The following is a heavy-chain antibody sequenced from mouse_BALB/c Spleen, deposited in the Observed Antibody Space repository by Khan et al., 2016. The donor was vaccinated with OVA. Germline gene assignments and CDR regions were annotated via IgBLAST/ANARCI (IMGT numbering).Heavy chain of an antibody. J-gene: IGHJ4*01. CDR3: ARRTTEYALDY. D-gene: IGHD2-14*01. V-gene: IGHV1-4*01. Sequence: QVQLKQSGAELARPGASVKMSCKASDYTFTSHTMHWVKQRPGQGLEWIGYINPRSDYTQYNQKFNDKATLTADISSSTAYMQLSSLTSEDSAVYYCARRTTEYALDYWGQGTSVTVSS. CDR1: DYTFTSHT. CDR2: INPRSDYT.